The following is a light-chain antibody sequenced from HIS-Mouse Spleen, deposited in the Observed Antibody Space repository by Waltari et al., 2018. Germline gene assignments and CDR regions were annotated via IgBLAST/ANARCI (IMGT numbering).Light chain of an antibody. CDR1: SSDVGGYNY. CDR3: SSYTSSSTPYV. Sequence: QSALTQPRSVSGSPGQSVTISCTGTSSDVGGYNYVSWYQQHPGKAPKLMIYDVSKRPSGVSNRFSGSKSGNTASLTISGLQDEDEADYYCSSYTSSSTPYVFGTGTKVTVL. CDR2: DVS. V-gene: IGLV2-11*01. J-gene: IGLJ1*01.